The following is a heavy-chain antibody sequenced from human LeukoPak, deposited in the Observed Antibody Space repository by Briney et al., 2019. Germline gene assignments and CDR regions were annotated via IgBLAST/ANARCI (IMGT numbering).Heavy chain of an antibody. CDR2: ISTAGDT. J-gene: IGHJ5*02. CDR1: GFTFSSYD. Sequence: PGGSLRLSCAASGFTFSSYDMPWVRQATGKGLEWVSAISTAGDTYYPGSVKGRFTISRENAKNSLYLQMNSLRAGDTAVYYLERAPNVDNLNTWGQGTWSPSPQ. D-gene: IGHD1-1*01. V-gene: IGHV3-13*01. CDR3: ERAPNVDNLNT.